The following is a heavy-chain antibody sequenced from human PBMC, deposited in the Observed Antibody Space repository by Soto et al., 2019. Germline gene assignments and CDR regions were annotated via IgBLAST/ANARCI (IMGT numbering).Heavy chain of an antibody. CDR3: ARKGPEDWPLDY. CDR2: IYWDDDK. V-gene: IGHV2-5*02. Sequence: SCPTLGNPPQTLTLACTFSAFSLSTGGGGVGWIRQPPGKALEWLALIYWDDDKRYSPSLRSRLTITKDTSKNQVVLTMTNMDPLDTATYYCARKGPEDWPLDYWGQGTLVTVSS. J-gene: IGHJ4*02. D-gene: IGHD3-9*01. CDR1: AFSLSTGGGG.